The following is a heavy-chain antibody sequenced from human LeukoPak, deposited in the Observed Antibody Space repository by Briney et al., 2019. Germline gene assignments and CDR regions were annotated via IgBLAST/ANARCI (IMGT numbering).Heavy chain of an antibody. CDR3: ARGGRIGNWFDP. CDR2: IYYSGST. Sequence: SETLSLTCTVSGGSISSSSYYWGWIRQPPGKGLEWIGSIYYSGSTYYNPSLKSRVTISVDTSKNQFSLKLSSVTAADTAVYYCARGGRIGNWFDPWGQGTLVTVSS. J-gene: IGHJ5*02. V-gene: IGHV4-39*07. D-gene: IGHD3-16*01. CDR1: GGSISSSSYY.